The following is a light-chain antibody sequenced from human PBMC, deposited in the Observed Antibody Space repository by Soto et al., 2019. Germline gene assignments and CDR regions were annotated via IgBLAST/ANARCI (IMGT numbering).Light chain of an antibody. CDR3: QSYDRSLTASV. V-gene: IGLV1-40*01. CDR1: SSNIGADYD. J-gene: IGLJ2*01. CDR2: GNS. Sequence: QSVLTQPPSVSGAPGQRITISCTGNSSNIGADYDVHWYRQLPGTAPKLLIYGNSNRPSGVPDRFSGSKSGTSASLAITGLQAEDEADYYCQSYDRSLTASVFGGGTKLTVL.